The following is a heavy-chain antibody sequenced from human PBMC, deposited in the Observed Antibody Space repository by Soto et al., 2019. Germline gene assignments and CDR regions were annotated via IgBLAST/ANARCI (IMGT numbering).Heavy chain of an antibody. D-gene: IGHD3-9*01. CDR2: IYWNDDK. CDR1: GFSLSTSGVG. CDR3: AHRATYYDILTGYYSHNWFDP. V-gene: IGHV2-5*01. J-gene: IGHJ5*02. Sequence: QITLKESGPTLVKPTQTLTLTCTFSGFSLSTSGVGVGWIRQPPGKALEWLALIYWNDDKRYSPSLKSRLTITKDTPKNQVVLTMTNMDPVDTATYYRAHRATYYDILTGYYSHNWFDPWGQGTLVTVSS.